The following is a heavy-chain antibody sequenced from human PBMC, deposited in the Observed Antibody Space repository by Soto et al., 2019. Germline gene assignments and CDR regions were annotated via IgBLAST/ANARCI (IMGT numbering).Heavy chain of an antibody. CDR1: NGSVSSGNYF. CDR3: ARDRPLHPSYHYYGMDV. J-gene: IGHJ6*01. V-gene: IGHV4-61*03. Sequence: SETLSLTCTVSNGSVSSGNYFWSWIRQPPGKGLEWIGNMYYSGGTNNNTSLKSRVTISIDASKNHFSLKLTSVTAADTAVYYCARDRPLHPSYHYYGMDVWGQGTTVT. CDR2: MYYSGGT. D-gene: IGHD2-15*01.